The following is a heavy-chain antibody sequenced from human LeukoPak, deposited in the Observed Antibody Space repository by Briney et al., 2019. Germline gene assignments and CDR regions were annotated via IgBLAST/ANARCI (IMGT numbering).Heavy chain of an antibody. CDR3: ARDFRDYSGGPYYYYMDV. J-gene: IGHJ6*03. V-gene: IGHV1-18*01. D-gene: IGHD4-11*01. CDR2: ISGYNGNT. CDR1: GYTFTSYG. Sequence: ASVKVSCKASGYTFTSYGISWVRQAPGQGLEWMGWISGYNGNTNYAQKLQGRVTMTTDTSTSTAYMELSGLRSEDTAVYYCARDFRDYSGGPYYYYMDVWGKGTTVTVSS.